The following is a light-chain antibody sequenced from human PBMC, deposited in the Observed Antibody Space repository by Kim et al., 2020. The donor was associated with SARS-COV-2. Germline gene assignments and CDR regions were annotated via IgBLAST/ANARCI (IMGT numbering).Light chain of an antibody. V-gene: IGLV3-9*01. CDR3: QVWDSSTVV. CDR2: RDS. Sequence: SYELTQPLSVSVALGQTARITCGGNNIGRKTVHWYQQKPGQAPVLVIYRDSNRPSGIPERFSGSNSADTATLTISRAHAGDEADYYCQVWDSSTVVFGGGTQLTVL. J-gene: IGLJ2*01. CDR1: NIGRKT.